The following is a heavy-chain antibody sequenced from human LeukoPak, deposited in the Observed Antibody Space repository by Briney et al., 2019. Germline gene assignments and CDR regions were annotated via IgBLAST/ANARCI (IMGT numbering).Heavy chain of an antibody. Sequence: PGGSLRLSCAASGFTVSSNYMSCVRQAPGKGLEWVSVIYSGGSTYYADSVKGRFTISRDNSKNTLYLQMNSLRAEDTAVYYCAKYGDYESSSDNWYFDLWGRGTLVTVSS. CDR3: AKYGDYESSSDNWYFDL. CDR2: IYSGGST. CDR1: GFTVSSNY. J-gene: IGHJ2*01. D-gene: IGHD4-17*01. V-gene: IGHV3-66*01.